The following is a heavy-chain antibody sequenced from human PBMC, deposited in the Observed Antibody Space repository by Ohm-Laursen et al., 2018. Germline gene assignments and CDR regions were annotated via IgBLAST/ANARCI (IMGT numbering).Heavy chain of an antibody. CDR2: IYNSGNI. J-gene: IGHJ3*02. CDR3: ARRGGGYCSSTSCRPAFDI. Sequence: TLSLTCTVSGDSISSSGYYWGWIRQPPGKGLEWIGSIYNSGNIDYNPSLKSRVSISVDTSKNQFPLKLTSVTAADTAVYYCARRGGGYCSSTSCRPAFDIWGQGTMVTVSS. D-gene: IGHD2-2*03. CDR1: GDSISSSGYY. V-gene: IGHV4-39*01.